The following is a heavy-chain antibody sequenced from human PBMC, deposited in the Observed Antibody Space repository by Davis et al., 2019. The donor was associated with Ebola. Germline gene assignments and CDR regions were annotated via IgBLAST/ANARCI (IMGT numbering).Heavy chain of an antibody. CDR1: GGSFSGYY. J-gene: IGHJ5*02. D-gene: IGHD3-10*01. CDR2: INHSGST. Sequence: SETLSLTCAVYGGSFSGYYWSWIRQPPGKGLEWIGEINHSGSTNYNPSLKSRVTISVDTSKNQFSLKLSSVTAADTAVYYCARALQHYYGSGSYFFAFDPWGQGTLVTVSS. V-gene: IGHV4-34*01. CDR3: ARALQHYYGSGSYFFAFDP.